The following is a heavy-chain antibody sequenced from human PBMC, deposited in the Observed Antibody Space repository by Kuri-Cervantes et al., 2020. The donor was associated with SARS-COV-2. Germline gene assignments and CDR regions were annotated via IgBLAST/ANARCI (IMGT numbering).Heavy chain of an antibody. V-gene: IGHV4-59*01. Sequence: SETLSLTCTVSGGSISSYYWSWIRQPPGKGLEWIGYIYYSGSTNYNPSLKSRVTISVDTSKNQLSLKLSSVTAADTAVYYCARDSPEYSSSSSVPFDYWGQGTLVTVSS. CDR1: GGSISSYY. CDR2: IYYSGST. CDR3: ARDSPEYSSSSSVPFDY. J-gene: IGHJ4*02. D-gene: IGHD6-6*01.